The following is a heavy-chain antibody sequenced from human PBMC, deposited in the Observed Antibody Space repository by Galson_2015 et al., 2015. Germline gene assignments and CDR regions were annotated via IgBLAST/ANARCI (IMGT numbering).Heavy chain of an antibody. V-gene: IGHV3-15*01. D-gene: IGHD3-10*01. CDR2: IKSKTDGATA. Sequence: SLRLSCAASGLTFSHAWMSWVRQAPGKGLEWVGHIKSKTDGATADYGTSVKGRFTISRDDSKNTLYLQMNSLNTEDTAVYYCVTAGDHYYYHYMDVWGKGTTVTVSS. J-gene: IGHJ6*03. CDR1: GLTFSHAW. CDR3: VTAGDHYYYHYMDV.